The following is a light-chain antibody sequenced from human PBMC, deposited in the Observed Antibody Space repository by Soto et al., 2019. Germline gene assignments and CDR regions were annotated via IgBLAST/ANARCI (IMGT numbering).Light chain of an antibody. J-gene: IGLJ1*01. V-gene: IGLV2-14*01. CDR2: EVS. CDR3: SSYTGSGTYV. Sequence: QSALTQPASVSGSPGQSITISCTGTSSDVGGYKYVSWYQQHPGKAPKLMIYEVSNRPSGISNRFSGSKSGNTASLTISGLQAEDEADYYCSSYTGSGTYVFGTGTKLTVL. CDR1: SSDVGGYKY.